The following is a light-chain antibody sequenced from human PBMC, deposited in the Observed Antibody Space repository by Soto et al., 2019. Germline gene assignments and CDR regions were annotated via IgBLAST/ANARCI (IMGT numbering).Light chain of an antibody. J-gene: IGKJ3*01. V-gene: IGKV3-11*01. CDR2: DTS. Sequence: EIVLTLSPATLSVSPGERATLSCRASQSVNKQLAWYQHSPGQAPRLLIYDTSYRAAGIPARFSGSGSGTDFTLTISSLEHEDLAVYYCQQRGTFGPGTKVDIK. CDR3: QQRGT. CDR1: QSVNKQ.